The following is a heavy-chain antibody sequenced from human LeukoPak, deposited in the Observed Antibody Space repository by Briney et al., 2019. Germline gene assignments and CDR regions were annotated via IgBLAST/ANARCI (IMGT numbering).Heavy chain of an antibody. CDR3: ARMGYSSSLPDY. Sequence: GGSLRLSCAASGFTFSSYSMNWVRQAPGKGLEWFSSISSTSSYIHYADSVKGRFTISRDNAKNSLYLQMNSLRAEDTAVYYCARMGYSSSLPDYWGQGTLVTVSS. J-gene: IGHJ4*02. CDR2: ISSTSSYI. CDR1: GFTFSSYS. D-gene: IGHD6-6*01. V-gene: IGHV3-21*01.